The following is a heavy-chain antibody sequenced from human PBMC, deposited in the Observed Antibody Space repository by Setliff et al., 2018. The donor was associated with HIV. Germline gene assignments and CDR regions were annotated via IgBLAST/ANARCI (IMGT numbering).Heavy chain of an antibody. CDR2: IYYSGST. CDR1: GGSISSSSYY. J-gene: IGHJ4*02. Sequence: SETLSLTCTVSGGSISSSSYYWGWIRQPPGKGLEWIGSIYYSGSTYYNPSLKSRVTISVDTSKNQFSLKLSSVTAADTAVYYCARHVIGVVMLYSWDAFDYWGRGTLVTVSS. CDR3: ARHVIGVVMLYSWDAFDY. D-gene: IGHD3-16*01. V-gene: IGHV4-39*01.